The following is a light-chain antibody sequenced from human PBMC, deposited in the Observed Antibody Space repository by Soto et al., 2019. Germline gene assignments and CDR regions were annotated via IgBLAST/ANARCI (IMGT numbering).Light chain of an antibody. CDR2: DNN. J-gene: IGLJ2*01. CDR1: SSNIGSNF. Sequence: QSVLTQPPSASGTPGLRVTISCSGSSSNIGSNFVYWYQQLPGTAPKLLIYDNNKRPSGIPDRFSGSKSGTSATLAITGLQTGDEADYYCATWDSSLSVLFGGGTKLTVL. V-gene: IGLV1-51*01. CDR3: ATWDSSLSVL.